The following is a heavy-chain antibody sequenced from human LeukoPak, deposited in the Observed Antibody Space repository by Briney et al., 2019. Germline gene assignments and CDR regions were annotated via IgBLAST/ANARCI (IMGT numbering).Heavy chain of an antibody. CDR3: ARGHGLWSSGFDY. V-gene: IGHV3-21*01. Sequence: GGSLRLSCAASGFTFSSYSMNWVRQAPGKGLEWVSSISSSSYIYYADSVKGRFTISRDNAKNSLYLQMNSLRAEDTAVYYCARGHGLWSSGFDYWGQGTLVTVSS. CDR1: GFTFSSYS. J-gene: IGHJ4*02. D-gene: IGHD5-18*01. CDR2: ISSSSYI.